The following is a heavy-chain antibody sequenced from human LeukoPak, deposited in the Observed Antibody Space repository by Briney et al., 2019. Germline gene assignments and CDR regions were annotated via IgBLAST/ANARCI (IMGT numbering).Heavy chain of an antibody. CDR2: ISSSSSTI. Sequence: GGSLRLSCAASGFTFSSYSMNWVRQAPGKGLEWVSYISSSSSTIYYADSVKGRFTISRDNAKNSLYLQMNSLRAEDTAVYYCARAADYGDYPYWGQGTLVTVSS. CDR1: GFTFSSYS. CDR3: ARAADYGDYPY. V-gene: IGHV3-48*04. D-gene: IGHD4-17*01. J-gene: IGHJ4*02.